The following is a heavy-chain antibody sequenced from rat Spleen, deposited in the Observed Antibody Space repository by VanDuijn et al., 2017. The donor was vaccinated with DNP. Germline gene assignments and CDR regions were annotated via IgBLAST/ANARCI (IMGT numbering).Heavy chain of an antibody. CDR2: IKAKSNNYAT. D-gene: IGHD1-4*01. Sequence: EVQLVETGGSLVQPGKSLKLTCATSGFTFSNAWMHWVRQSPEKQLEWVAQIKAKSNNYATYYAESVRGRFTISRDDSKSAIYLQMNNLKEEDTAIYYCASPGTWGQGTSVTVSS. CDR1: GFTFSNAW. J-gene: IGHJ4*01. CDR3: ASPGT. V-gene: IGHV6-8*01.